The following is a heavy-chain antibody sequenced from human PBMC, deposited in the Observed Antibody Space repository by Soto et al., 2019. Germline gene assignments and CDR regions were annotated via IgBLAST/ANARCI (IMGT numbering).Heavy chain of an antibody. V-gene: IGHV3-33*01. J-gene: IGHJ4*02. D-gene: IGHD6-13*01. CDR2: IWYDGSNK. CDR3: ARWGIAAGDY. CDR1: GLTVSSYG. Sequence: QVQLVESGGGVVQPGRSLRLSCAASGLTVSSYGMHWVRQAPRKGLEWVAVIWYDGSNKYYADSVKGRFTISRDNSKNTLYLQMNSLRAEDTAVYYCARWGIAAGDYWGQGTLVTVSS.